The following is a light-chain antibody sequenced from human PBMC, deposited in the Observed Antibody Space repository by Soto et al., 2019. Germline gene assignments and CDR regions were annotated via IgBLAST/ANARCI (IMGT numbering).Light chain of an antibody. CDR1: SRDVGSYNY. CDR3: SSYTSSSTVV. Sequence: QSALTQPASVSGSPGQSITISCTGTSRDVGSYNYVSWYQQRPGKAPRLIIYDVRDRPSGISIRFSGSKSGNTASLTISGLQAEYEADYFCSSYTSSSTVVFGGGTQLTVL. V-gene: IGLV2-14*01. J-gene: IGLJ3*02. CDR2: DVR.